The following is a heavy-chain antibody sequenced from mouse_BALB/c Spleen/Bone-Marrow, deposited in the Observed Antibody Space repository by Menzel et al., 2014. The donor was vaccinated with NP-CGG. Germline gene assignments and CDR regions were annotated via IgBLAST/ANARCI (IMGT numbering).Heavy chain of an antibody. Sequence: EVQVVESGGGLVQPGGSLKLSCAASGFTFSSYGMSWVRQTPDKRLELVATINSNGGSTYYPDSVKGRFTISRDNAKNTLYLQMNSLKSEDAAMYYCARLTPDYAMDYWGQGTSVTVSS. V-gene: IGHV5-6-3*01. CDR2: INSNGGST. CDR1: GFTFSSYG. CDR3: ARLTPDYAMDY. J-gene: IGHJ4*01. D-gene: IGHD1-3*01.